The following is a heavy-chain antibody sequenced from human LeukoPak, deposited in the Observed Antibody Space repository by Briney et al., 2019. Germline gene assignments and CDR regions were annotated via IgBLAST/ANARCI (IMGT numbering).Heavy chain of an antibody. J-gene: IGHJ5*02. CDR3: ARGGSSSSWYNWFDP. CDR2: IWYDGSNK. D-gene: IGHD6-13*01. V-gene: IGHV3-33*01. Sequence: GRSLRLSCAASGFTFSSYGMHWVRQAPGKGLEWVAVIWYDGSNKYYADSVKGRFTISRDNSKNTLYLQMNSLRAEDTAVYYCARGGSSSSWYNWFDPWGQGTLVTVSS. CDR1: GFTFSSYG.